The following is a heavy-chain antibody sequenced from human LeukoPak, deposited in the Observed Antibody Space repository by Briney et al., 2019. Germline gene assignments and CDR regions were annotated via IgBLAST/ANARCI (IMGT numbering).Heavy chain of an antibody. J-gene: IGHJ5*02. CDR2: INHSGST. CDR3: ARGVGSSHNWFDP. Sequence: ASETLSLTCAVYGVYFRGYYWSWLRQPTGKALEWIGEINHSGSTNYNPSLKKRVTISVYTSKSQFSLKLSSVTAADTAVYYCARGVGSSHNWFDPWGQGTLVTVSS. D-gene: IGHD2-15*01. CDR1: GVYFRGYY. V-gene: IGHV4-34*01.